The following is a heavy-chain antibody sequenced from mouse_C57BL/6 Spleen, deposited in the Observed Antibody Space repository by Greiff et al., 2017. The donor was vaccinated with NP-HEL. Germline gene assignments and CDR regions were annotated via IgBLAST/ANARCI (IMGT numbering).Heavy chain of an antibody. Sequence: EVQRVESGGGLVKPGGSLKLSCAASGFTFSSYTMSWVRQTPEKRLEWVATISGGGGNTYYPDSVKGRFTISRDNAKNTLYLQMSSLRSEDTALYYCASHYYGSSYDWYFDVWGTGTTVTVSS. J-gene: IGHJ1*03. CDR2: ISGGGGNT. V-gene: IGHV5-9*01. CDR3: ASHYYGSSYDWYFDV. D-gene: IGHD1-1*01. CDR1: GFTFSSYT.